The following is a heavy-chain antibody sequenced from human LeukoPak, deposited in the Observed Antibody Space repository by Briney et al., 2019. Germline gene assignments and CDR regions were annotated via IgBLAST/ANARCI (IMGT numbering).Heavy chain of an antibody. D-gene: IGHD3-10*01. CDR2: IYTSGST. J-gene: IGHJ6*03. Sequence: SETLSLTCTVSGGSISSYYWSWIRQPAGKGLEWIGRIYTSGSTNYNPSLKSRVTMSVDTSKNQFSLKLSSVTAADTAVYYCAREEMVRRVTLYQYYYYYYYMDVWGKGTTVTISS. CDR3: AREEMVRRVTLYQYYYYYYYMDV. CDR1: GGSISSYY. V-gene: IGHV4-4*07.